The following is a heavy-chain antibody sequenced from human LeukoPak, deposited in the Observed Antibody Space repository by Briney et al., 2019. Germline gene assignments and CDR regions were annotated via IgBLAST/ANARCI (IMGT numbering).Heavy chain of an antibody. CDR1: GYTFTGYC. D-gene: IGHD3-3*01. CDR2: INPNSGGT. CDR3: ARDLYESYGMDV. J-gene: IGHJ6*02. V-gene: IGHV1-2*02. Sequence: ASVKVSCKASGYTFTGYCMYWVRQAPGQGLEWMGWINPNSGGTNYAQKFQGRVTMTRDTSISTAYMELSRLRSDDTAVYYCARDLYESYGMDVWGQGTTVTVSS.